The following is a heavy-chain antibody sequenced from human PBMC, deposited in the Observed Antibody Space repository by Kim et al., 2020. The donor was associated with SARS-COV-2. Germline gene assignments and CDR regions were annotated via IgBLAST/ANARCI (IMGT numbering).Heavy chain of an antibody. Sequence: GGSLRLSCAASGFTFSSYSMNWVRQAPGKGLEWVSSISSSSSYIYYADSVKGRFTISRDNAKNSLYLQMNSLRAEDTAVYYCARVFRTYYYDSSGYPFDYWGQGTLVTVSS. CDR3: ARVFRTYYYDSSGYPFDY. CDR2: ISSSSSYI. CDR1: GFTFSSYS. V-gene: IGHV3-21*01. D-gene: IGHD3-22*01. J-gene: IGHJ4*02.